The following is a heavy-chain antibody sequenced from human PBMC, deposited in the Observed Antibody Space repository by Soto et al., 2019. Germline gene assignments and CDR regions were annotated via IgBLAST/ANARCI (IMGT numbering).Heavy chain of an antibody. V-gene: IGHV5-51*01. CDR3: ARQFGSGSYLSHYYYYMDV. J-gene: IGHJ6*03. CDR2: IYPGDSDT. D-gene: IGHD3-10*01. CDR1: GYSFTSYW. Sequence: PGESLKISCKGSGYSFTSYWIGWVRQMPGKGLEWMGIIYPGDSDTRYSPSFQGQVTISADKSISTAYLQWSSLKASDTAMYYCARQFGSGSYLSHYYYYMDVWGKGTTVTVSS.